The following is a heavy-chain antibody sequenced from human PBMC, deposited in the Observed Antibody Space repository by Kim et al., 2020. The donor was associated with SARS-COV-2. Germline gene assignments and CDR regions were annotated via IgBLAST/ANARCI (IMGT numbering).Heavy chain of an antibody. V-gene: IGHV4-59*01. CDR1: GGSISSYY. J-gene: IGHJ6*01. CDR3: AREVDYYGSERPLYYYVRDV. CDR2: IYYSGST. Sequence: SETLSLTCTVSGGSISSYYWSWIRQPPGKGLEWIGYIYYSGSTNYNPSLKSRVTISVDTSKNQFSLKLSSVTAADTAVYYCAREVDYYGSERPLYYYVRDVGGQGTTVTLSS. D-gene: IGHD3-10*01.